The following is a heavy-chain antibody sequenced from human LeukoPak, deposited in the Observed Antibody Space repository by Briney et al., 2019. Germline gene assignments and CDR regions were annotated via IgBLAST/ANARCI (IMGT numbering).Heavy chain of an antibody. V-gene: IGHV3-15*01. Sequence: TPGGSLRLSCAASGFTFSNAWMSWVRQAPGKGLERVGRIKSKTDGGTTDYAAPVKGRFTISRDDSKNTLYLQMNSLKTEDTAVYYCTADYDYVWGSFYWGQGTLVTVSS. CDR3: TADYDYVWGSFY. CDR1: GFTFSNAW. CDR2: IKSKTDGGTT. D-gene: IGHD3-16*01. J-gene: IGHJ4*02.